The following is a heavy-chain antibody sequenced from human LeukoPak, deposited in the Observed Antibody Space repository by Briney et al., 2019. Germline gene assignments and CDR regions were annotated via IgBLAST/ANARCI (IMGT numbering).Heavy chain of an antibody. CDR3: ARMVRGVSSVDY. CDR1: GLSLSSYF. Sequence: ETLSLTCTVSGLSLSSYFLRWIRQPARKGLEWIGRIYTSGSTNYNPSLKSRVTMSVDTSKNQFSLKLSSVTAADTAVYYCARMVRGVSSVDYWGQGTLVTVSS. CDR2: IYTSGST. V-gene: IGHV4-4*07. D-gene: IGHD3-10*01. J-gene: IGHJ4*02.